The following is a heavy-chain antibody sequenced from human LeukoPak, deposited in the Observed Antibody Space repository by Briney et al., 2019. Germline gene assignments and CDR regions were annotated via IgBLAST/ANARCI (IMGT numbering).Heavy chain of an antibody. CDR1: GGTFSSYT. Sequence: SVKVSCKASGGTFSSYTISWVRQAPGQGLEWMGRIIPILGIANYAQKFQGRVTITADKSTSTAYMELSSLRSEDTAVYYCARIPPDSSIWKTYYYYYGMDVWGQGTTVTVSS. CDR2: IIPILGIA. V-gene: IGHV1-69*02. D-gene: IGHD6-13*01. CDR3: ARIPPDSSIWKTYYYYYGMDV. J-gene: IGHJ6*02.